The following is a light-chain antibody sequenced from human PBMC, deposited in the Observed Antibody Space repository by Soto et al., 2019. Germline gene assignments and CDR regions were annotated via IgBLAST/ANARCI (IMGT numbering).Light chain of an antibody. Sequence: EIVLTHSPATLSLSPGERATLSCRTSQIIYTSLAWYQHKPGQAPRLLIYGASTRATGIPARFSGSGSGTEFTLTISSLQSEDFAVYHCQQYNDWPWTFGQGTKVDI. CDR1: QIIYTS. CDR2: GAS. V-gene: IGKV3-15*01. CDR3: QQYNDWPWT. J-gene: IGKJ1*01.